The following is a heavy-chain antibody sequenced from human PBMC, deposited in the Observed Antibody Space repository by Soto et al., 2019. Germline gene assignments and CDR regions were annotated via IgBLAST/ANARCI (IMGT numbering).Heavy chain of an antibody. J-gene: IGHJ3*02. CDR3: ARDRITMIVVVRDAFDI. D-gene: IGHD3-22*01. CDR1: GYTFTGYY. CDR2: INPNSGGT. V-gene: IGHV1-2*02. Sequence: ASVKVSCKASGYTFTGYYMHWVRQAPGQGLEWMGWINPNSGGTNYAQKFQGRVTMTRDTSISTAYMELSRLRSDDTAVYYCARDRITMIVVVRDAFDISGQGTMVTV.